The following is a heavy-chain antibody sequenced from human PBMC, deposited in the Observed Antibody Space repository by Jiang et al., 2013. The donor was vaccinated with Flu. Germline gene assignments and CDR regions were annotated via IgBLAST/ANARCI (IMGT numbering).Heavy chain of an antibody. CDR3: ARLPVVTNGWNYYFDY. J-gene: IGHJ4*02. CDR2: IYNSGSN. V-gene: IGHV4-59*01. D-gene: IGHD1-7*01. Sequence: GPGLVKPSETLSLTCTVSGASIRSYHWSWIRQPPGKGLEWIGYIYNSGSNNYNPSLDSRVTMSLDTSKNQFSLKLSSVTAADTAVYYCARLPVVTNGWNYYFDYWGQGTLVTVSS. CDR1: GASIRSYH.